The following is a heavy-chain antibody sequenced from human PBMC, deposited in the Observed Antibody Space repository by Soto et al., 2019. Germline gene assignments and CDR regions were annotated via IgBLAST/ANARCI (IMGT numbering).Heavy chain of an antibody. CDR2: IYFRGTT. V-gene: IGHV4-31*03. CDR3: ATYDYSDFYFDQ. Sequence: QVQLQESGPGLVKPSQTLSLTCTVSGGSITSHTHYWSWIRQPPGKGLEWIGNIYFRGTTYYNPSLESRVAISVDTSENQFSLRLTSVTAADTAVYFCATYDYSDFYFDQWGQGTLFSVSS. J-gene: IGHJ4*02. CDR1: GGSITSHTHY. D-gene: IGHD4-17*01.